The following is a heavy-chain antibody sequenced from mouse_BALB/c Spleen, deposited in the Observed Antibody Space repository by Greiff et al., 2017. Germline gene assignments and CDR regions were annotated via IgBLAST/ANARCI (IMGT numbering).Heavy chain of an antibody. J-gene: IGHJ3*01. CDR1: GFSLTSYG. Sequence: VQLKESGPGLVAPSQSLSITCTVSGFSLTSYGVHWVRQPPGKGLEWLGVIWAGGSTNYNSALMSRLSISKDNSKSQVFLKMNSLQTDDTAMYYCAREGAYRYDEFAYWGQGTLVTVSA. CDR2: IWAGGST. V-gene: IGHV2-9*02. D-gene: IGHD2-14*01. CDR3: AREGAYRYDEFAY.